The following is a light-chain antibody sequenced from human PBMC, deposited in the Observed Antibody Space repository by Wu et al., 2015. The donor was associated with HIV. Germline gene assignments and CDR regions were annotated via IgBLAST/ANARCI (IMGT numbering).Light chain of an antibody. J-gene: IGKJ2*01. V-gene: IGKV1-5*03. CDR2: KAS. CDR1: QSISSW. CDR3: QQYISYSPT. Sequence: QMTQSPSTLSASVGDRVTITCRARQSISSWLAWYQQKPGKAPKLLIHKASSLESGVPSRFSGSGSGTEFTLTISSLQPDDFAIYYCQQYISYSPTFGQGTKLDIK.